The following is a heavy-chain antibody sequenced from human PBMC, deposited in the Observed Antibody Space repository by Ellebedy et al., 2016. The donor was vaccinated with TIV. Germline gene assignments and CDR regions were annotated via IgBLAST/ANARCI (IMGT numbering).Heavy chain of an antibody. Sequence: GESLKISCAASGFTFSSSALNWVRQAPGKGLEWVSSIRLLFTTIYYADSVNCRFPISSDNAKNSLYLQMNSLRAEDTAVYYCARGRAVITTGFEPWGQGTLVTGSA. V-gene: IGHV3-48*03. CDR1: GFTFSSSA. CDR2: IRLLFTTI. J-gene: IGHJ5*02. CDR3: ARGRAVITTGFEP. D-gene: IGHD3-16*01.